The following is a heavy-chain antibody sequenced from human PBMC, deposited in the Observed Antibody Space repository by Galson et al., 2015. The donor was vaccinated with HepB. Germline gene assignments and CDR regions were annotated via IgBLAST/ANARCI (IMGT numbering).Heavy chain of an antibody. V-gene: IGHV3-11*01. CDR1: GFTFSDYY. J-gene: IGHJ3*02. CDR3: ASGSYYYDSSGYPVWAFDI. CDR2: ISSSGSTI. D-gene: IGHD3-22*01. Sequence: SLRLSCAASGFTFSDYYMSWLRQAPGKGLEWVSYISSSGSTIYYADSVKGRFTISRDNAKNSLYLQMNSLRAEDTAVYYCASGSYYYDSSGYPVWAFDIWGQGTMVTVSS.